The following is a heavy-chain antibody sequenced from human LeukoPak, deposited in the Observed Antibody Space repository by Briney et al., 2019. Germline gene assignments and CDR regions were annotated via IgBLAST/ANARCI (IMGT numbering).Heavy chain of an antibody. CDR1: GFTFSNYA. D-gene: IGHD5-12*01. V-gene: IGHV3-23*01. Sequence: GGSLRLSCAASGFTFSNYAMSWVRQAPGKGLEWVSAISGSGGSTYYADSVKGRFTISRDNSKRTLYLQMNSLRAEDTAVYYCAKCIWHGGYAQYYYYYMDVWGKGTTVTVSS. J-gene: IGHJ6*03. CDR2: ISGSGGST. CDR3: AKCIWHGGYAQYYYYYMDV.